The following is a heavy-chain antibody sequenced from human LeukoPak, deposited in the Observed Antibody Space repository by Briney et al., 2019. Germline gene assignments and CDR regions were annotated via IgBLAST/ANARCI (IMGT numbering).Heavy chain of an antibody. Sequence: SGGSVRLSCVASGFSFSSYSMNWVLQAPGKGLEWVSSISSSSSYIYYADSVKGRFTISRDNAKNSLYLQMNSLRAEDTAVYYCARDRPKSGGAATFDYWGQGTLVTVSS. D-gene: IGHD3-10*01. CDR2: ISSSSSYI. CDR3: ARDRPKSGGAATFDY. V-gene: IGHV3-21*01. J-gene: IGHJ4*02. CDR1: GFSFSSYS.